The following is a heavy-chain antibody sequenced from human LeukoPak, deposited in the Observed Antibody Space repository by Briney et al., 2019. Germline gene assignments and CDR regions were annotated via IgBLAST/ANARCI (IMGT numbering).Heavy chain of an antibody. Sequence: ASVKVSCKASGYTFTSYYMHWVRQAPGQGLEWRGIINPSGGSRNYAQTFQGRVTMTRDTSISTDYMELSRLRSDDTAVYYCARDLEGTWEPNAFDIWGQGTMVTVSS. J-gene: IGHJ3*02. CDR3: ARDLEGTWEPNAFDI. CDR1: GYTFTSYY. D-gene: IGHD1-26*01. V-gene: IGHV1-2*02. CDR2: INPSGGSR.